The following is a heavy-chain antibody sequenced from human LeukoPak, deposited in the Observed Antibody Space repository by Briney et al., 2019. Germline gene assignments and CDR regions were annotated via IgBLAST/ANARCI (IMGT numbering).Heavy chain of an antibody. CDR3: ARGGSGSYYYYFYYMDV. CDR2: ISYDGSKK. V-gene: IGHV3-30*01. Sequence: GGSLRLSCAASGFTFSSHAMHWVRQAPGKGLEWVAIISYDGSKKYYANSVKGRFTISRDNSKNTLFLQMNSLTAEDTAVYYCARGGSGSYYYYFYYMDVWGKGTTVTVSS. D-gene: IGHD3-10*01. J-gene: IGHJ6*03. CDR1: GFTFSSHA.